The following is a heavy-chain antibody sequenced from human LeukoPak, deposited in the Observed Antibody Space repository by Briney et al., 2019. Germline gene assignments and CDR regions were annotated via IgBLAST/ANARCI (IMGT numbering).Heavy chain of an antibody. V-gene: IGHV3-9*01. D-gene: IGHD3-10*01. Sequence: GGSLRLSCAASGFIFDDYAMHWVRQAPGKGLEWVAGISWNTGRIDYADSVRGRFTVSRDNAKNSLYLEMNSLRAEDTALYYCAKGYYYGSGSYYSPLDYWGQGTLVTVSS. CDR1: GFIFDDYA. J-gene: IGHJ4*02. CDR2: ISWNTGRI. CDR3: AKGYYYGSGSYYSPLDY.